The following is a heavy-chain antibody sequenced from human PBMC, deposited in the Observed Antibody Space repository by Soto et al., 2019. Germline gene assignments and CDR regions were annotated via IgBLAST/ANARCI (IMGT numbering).Heavy chain of an antibody. V-gene: IGHV1-18*04. CDR2: ISAYNGNT. Sequence: GSVKVSCKASGYTFTSYGISWVRQAPGQGLEWMGWISAYNGNTNYAQKLQGRVTMTTDTSTSTAYMELRSLRSDDTAVYYCARVNYYDSSGYYYFDYWGQGTLVTVSS. CDR1: GYTFTSYG. J-gene: IGHJ4*02. CDR3: ARVNYYDSSGYYYFDY. D-gene: IGHD3-22*01.